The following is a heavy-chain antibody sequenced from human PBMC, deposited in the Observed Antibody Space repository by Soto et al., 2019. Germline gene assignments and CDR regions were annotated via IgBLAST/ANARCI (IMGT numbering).Heavy chain of an antibody. V-gene: IGHV3-30*18. CDR1: GFTFSSYG. CDR3: AQERIYGDCYFDY. CDR2: ISYDGSNK. Sequence: QVQLVESGGGVVQPGRSLRLSCAASGFTFSSYGMHWVRQAPGEGLEWVAVISYDGSNKYYADSVKGRFTISRDNSKNTLYLQMNSLRAEDTAVYYCAQERIYGDCYFDYWGQGTLVTVSS. J-gene: IGHJ4*02. D-gene: IGHD4-17*01.